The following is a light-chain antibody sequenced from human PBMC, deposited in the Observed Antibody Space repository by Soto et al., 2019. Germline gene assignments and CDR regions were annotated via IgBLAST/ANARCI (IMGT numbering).Light chain of an antibody. V-gene: IGLV1-51*01. CDR3: GTWDSSLSAVV. Sequence: QSVLTQPPSVSAAPGQKVTISCSGSSYNIGNNYVSWYQQLPGTAPKLLIYDNNKRPSGIPDRFSGSKSGTSATLGITGLQTGDEADYYCGTWDSSLSAVVFGGGTQLTVL. CDR1: SYNIGNNY. J-gene: IGLJ2*01. CDR2: DNN.